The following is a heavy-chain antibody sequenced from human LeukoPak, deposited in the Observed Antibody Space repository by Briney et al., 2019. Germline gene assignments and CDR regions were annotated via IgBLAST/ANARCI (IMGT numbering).Heavy chain of an antibody. CDR1: GFTVSTNY. J-gene: IGHJ3*02. D-gene: IGHD1-14*01. CDR3: ARGGFHHGFDI. CDR2: IYSDSST. V-gene: IGHV3-66*01. Sequence: TGGSLRLSCAASGFTVSTNYMSWIRQAPGKGLEWVSVIYSDSSTYYADSVKGRFTISRDNAKNTVYLQMNSLRAEDTAVYYCARGGFHHGFDIWGQGTMVTVS.